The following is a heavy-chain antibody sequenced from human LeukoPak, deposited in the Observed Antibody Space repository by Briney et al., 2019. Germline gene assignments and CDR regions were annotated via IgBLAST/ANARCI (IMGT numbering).Heavy chain of an antibody. CDR1: GFTFSSYS. V-gene: IGHV3-21*01. CDR2: ISSSSSYI. D-gene: IGHD3-10*01. CDR3: ARVGGSHYGSGSYYLWFDP. Sequence: PGGSLRPSCAASGFTFSSYSMNWVRQAPGKGLEWVSSISSSSSYIYYADSVKGRFTISRDNSKNTLYLRMNSLRAEDTAVYYCARVGGSHYGSGSYYLWFDPWGQGTLVTISS. J-gene: IGHJ5*02.